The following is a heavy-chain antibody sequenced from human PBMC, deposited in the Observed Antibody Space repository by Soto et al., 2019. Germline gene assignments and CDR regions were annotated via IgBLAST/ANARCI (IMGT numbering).Heavy chain of an antibody. V-gene: IGHV1-69*01. Sequence: QVQLVQSGAEVKKPGSSVKVSCTASGGIFSTYAISWLRQAPGQGLEWMGGIIPIFGTPNYAQKFQGRVIITADESTSTAYMELSRLRFEDTAVYYCARDRDDYGSGNYYNRIDFWGQGTLVTVSS. CDR3: ARDRDDYGSGNYYNRIDF. J-gene: IGHJ4*02. D-gene: IGHD3-10*01. CDR1: GGIFSTYA. CDR2: IIPIFGTP.